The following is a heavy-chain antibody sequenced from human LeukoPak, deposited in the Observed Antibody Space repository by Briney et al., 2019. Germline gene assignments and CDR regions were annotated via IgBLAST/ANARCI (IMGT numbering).Heavy chain of an antibody. J-gene: IGHJ4*02. V-gene: IGHV4-38-2*01. D-gene: IGHD3-9*01. CDR1: GYSNSSGYY. CDR2: MYHSGIT. Sequence: SETLSLTCAVPGYSNSSGYYWGWIRQPPGKGLEWIGSMYHSGITYYNPSLKSRVTISVDTSKNQFSLKLASVTAADTAVYYCASLSYCGQGTLVTVSS. CDR3: ASLSY.